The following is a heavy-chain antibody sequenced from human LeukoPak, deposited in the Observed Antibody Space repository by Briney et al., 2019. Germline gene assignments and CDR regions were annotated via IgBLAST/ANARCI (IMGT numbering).Heavy chain of an antibody. D-gene: IGHD6-6*01. CDR1: GYTLTELS. V-gene: IGHV1-24*01. J-gene: IGHJ4*02. CDR2: FDPEDGET. CDR3: ATDSLRPSVEKYYFDY. Sequence: ASVKVSCKVSGYTLTELSMHWVRQAPGKGLEWMGGFDPEDGETIYAQKFQGRITMTEDTSTDTAYMELSSLRSEDTAVYYCATDSLRPSVEKYYFDYWGQGTLVTVSS.